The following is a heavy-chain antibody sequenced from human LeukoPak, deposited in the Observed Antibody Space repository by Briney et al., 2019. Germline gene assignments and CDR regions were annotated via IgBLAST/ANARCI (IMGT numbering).Heavy chain of an antibody. CDR3: AKDQYRYCSGGSCYMPDA. Sequence: GRSLRLSSAASGFTFSSYGMHWVRQAPGTGLEWVAVISYDGSNKYYADSVKGRFTISRDNSKNTLYLQMNSLRAEDTAVYYCAKDQYRYCSGGSCYMPDAWGQGTLVTVSS. CDR2: ISYDGSNK. V-gene: IGHV3-30*18. J-gene: IGHJ5*02. D-gene: IGHD2-15*01. CDR1: GFTFSSYG.